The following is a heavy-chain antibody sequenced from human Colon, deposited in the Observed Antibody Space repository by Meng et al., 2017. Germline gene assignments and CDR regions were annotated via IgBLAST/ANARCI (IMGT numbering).Heavy chain of an antibody. CDR1: GYTFTSYG. CDR2: ISAYNGNT. CDR3: ARDRSSSWHCSSTSCYYRDAFDI. J-gene: IGHJ3*02. D-gene: IGHD2-2*01. Sequence: SVTVSCKASGYTFTSYGISWVRQAPGQGLEWVGWISAYNGNTNYAQKLQGRVTMTTDTSTSTAYMELRSLRSDDTAVYYCARDRSSSWHCSSTSCYYRDAFDIWGQGTMVTVSS. V-gene: IGHV1-18*01.